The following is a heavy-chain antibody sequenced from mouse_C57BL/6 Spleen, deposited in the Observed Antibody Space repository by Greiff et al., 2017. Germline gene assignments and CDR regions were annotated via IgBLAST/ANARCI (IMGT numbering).Heavy chain of an antibody. D-gene: IGHD1-1*01. CDR3: ARGYYYGSSYDFDV. V-gene: IGHV5-17*01. J-gene: IGHJ1*03. CDR2: ISSGSSTI. Sequence: DVQLVESGGGLVKPGGSLKLSCAASGFTFSDYGMHWVRQAPEKGLEWVAYISSGSSTIYYADTVKGRFTISRDNAKNTLFLQMTSLRSEDTAMYYCARGYYYGSSYDFDVWGTGTTVTVSS. CDR1: GFTFSDYG.